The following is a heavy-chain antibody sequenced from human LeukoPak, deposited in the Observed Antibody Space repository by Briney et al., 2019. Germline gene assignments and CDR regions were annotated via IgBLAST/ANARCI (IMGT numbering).Heavy chain of an antibody. D-gene: IGHD2-15*01. CDR2: IRYDGSNK. V-gene: IGHV3-30*02. CDR3: AKAPCGSCYSADY. Sequence: GGSLRLSCAASGFTFSSYGMHWVRQAPGKGLEWVAFIRYDGSNKYYADSVKGRFTISRDNSKNTLYLQMNSLRAEDTAVYYCAKAPCGSCYSADYWGQGTLVTVSS. CDR1: GFTFSSYG. J-gene: IGHJ4*02.